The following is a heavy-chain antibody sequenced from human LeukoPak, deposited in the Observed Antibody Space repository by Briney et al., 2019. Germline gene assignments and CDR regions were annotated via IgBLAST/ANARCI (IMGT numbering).Heavy chain of an antibody. J-gene: IGHJ4*02. V-gene: IGHV3-23*01. CDR2: ISGSGGST. Sequence: GGSLRLSCAASGFTFSSYAMSWVRQAPGKGLEWVSAISGSGGSTYYADSVKGRFTISRDNSKNTLYLQMNSLRAEDTAVYYCANLFPTRTVVVVPAARPKYWGQGTLVTVSS. D-gene: IGHD2-2*01. CDR3: ANLFPTRTVVVVPAARPKY. CDR1: GFTFSSYA.